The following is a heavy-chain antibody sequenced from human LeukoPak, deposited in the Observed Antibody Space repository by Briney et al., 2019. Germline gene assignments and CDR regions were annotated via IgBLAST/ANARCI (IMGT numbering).Heavy chain of an antibody. CDR3: ARTPYDILTGYTLGYFDY. D-gene: IGHD3-9*01. CDR1: GATFAGNH. CDR2: FIPNFGTA. V-gene: IGHV1-69*05. J-gene: IGHJ4*02. Sequence: SVKVSCKASGATFAGNHIGWVRQALGQGLGWMGGFIPNFGTANYAQKFQGRVTITTDESTSTAYMELSSLRSEDTAVYYCARTPYDILTGYTLGYFDYWGQGTLVTVSS.